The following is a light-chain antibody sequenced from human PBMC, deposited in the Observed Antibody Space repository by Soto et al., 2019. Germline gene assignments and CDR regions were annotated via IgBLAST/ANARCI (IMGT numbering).Light chain of an antibody. V-gene: IGKV1-39*01. CDR1: QSISTY. J-gene: IGKJ1*01. Sequence: DIPMTQSPSSLSASVGDRVTITCRASQSISTYLNWYQQKPGKAPKLLIYPESSLQSGVPSRFSGSESGTDFTLTISSLQPEDFATYYCQQSYSTLWTFGQGTKVEIK. CDR2: PES. CDR3: QQSYSTLWT.